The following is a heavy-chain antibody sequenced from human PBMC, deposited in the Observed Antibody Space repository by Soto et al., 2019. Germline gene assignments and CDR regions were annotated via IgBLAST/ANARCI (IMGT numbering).Heavy chain of an antibody. CDR3: ATHPGGGGY. CDR1: GFTVSNNY. V-gene: IGHV3-53*01. Sequence: EVQLVESGGGLIQPGGSLRLSCAVSGFTVSNNYMSWVRQAPGKGLEGVSVIYSGGYTAYGDSVKGRFTISRDNSKNPLFLQMKTPRAAAAPVFSWATHPGGGGYWGQGTLVTVSS. CDR2: IYSGGYT. J-gene: IGHJ4*02. D-gene: IGHD3-10*01.